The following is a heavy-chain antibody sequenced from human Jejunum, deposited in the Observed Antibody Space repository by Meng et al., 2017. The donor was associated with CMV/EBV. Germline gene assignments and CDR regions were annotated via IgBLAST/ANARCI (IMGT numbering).Heavy chain of an antibody. Sequence: VSGDSISSCDSYWSWIRQPPGKGLEWIGYIYESGSTSYNPSLESRVTISVDTSKNQFSLKVMSVTAADTAVYYCAREGTNSYYFDYWGQGTLVTVSS. CDR1: GDSISSCDSY. CDR3: AREGTNSYYFDY. V-gene: IGHV4-30-4*01. CDR2: IYESGST. D-gene: IGHD1-14*01. J-gene: IGHJ4*02.